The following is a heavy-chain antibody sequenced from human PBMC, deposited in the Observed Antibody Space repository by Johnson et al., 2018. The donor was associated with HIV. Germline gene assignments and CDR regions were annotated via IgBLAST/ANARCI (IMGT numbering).Heavy chain of an antibody. Sequence: QVQLVESGGGVVQPGRSLRLSCAASGFTFSSYGMHWVRQAPGKGLECVAVISYDGSNKYYADSVKGRFTISRDNSKNTLYLQMNSLRAEDTAVYYCARDGRAYCGGDCYFYDVAFDIWGQGTMVTVSS. CDR1: GFTFSSYG. D-gene: IGHD2-21*01. J-gene: IGHJ3*02. V-gene: IGHV3-30*03. CDR2: ISYDGSNK. CDR3: ARDGRAYCGGDCYFYDVAFDI.